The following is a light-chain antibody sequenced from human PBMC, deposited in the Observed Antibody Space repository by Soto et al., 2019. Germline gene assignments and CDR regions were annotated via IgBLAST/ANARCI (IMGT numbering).Light chain of an antibody. Sequence: EIVLTQSPGTLSLSPGEGATLSCRASQSVSSSYLAGYQQKPGQAPRLLIYGASSRATGIPDRFSGSGSGTDFTLTISRLEPEDFAVYYCQQYDSSPLTFGQGTKVEIK. CDR3: QQYDSSPLT. V-gene: IGKV3-20*01. CDR1: QSVSSSY. CDR2: GAS. J-gene: IGKJ1*01.